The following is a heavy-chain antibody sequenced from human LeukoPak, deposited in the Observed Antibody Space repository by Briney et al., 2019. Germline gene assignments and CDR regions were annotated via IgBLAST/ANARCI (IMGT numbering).Heavy chain of an antibody. V-gene: IGHV3-7*05. D-gene: IGHD3-16*01. CDR3: VKTMVTFGGLIRTDAFDF. J-gene: IGHJ3*01. Sequence: GGSLRLSCATSGFTFSSIWMSWVRQAPGKGLERVANIKHDGSETNYVDSVKGRFTISRDNSKNNLYLQMSSLRADDTATYYCVKTMVTFGGLIRTDAFDFWGQGTSVTVSS. CDR1: GFTFSSIW. CDR2: IKHDGSET.